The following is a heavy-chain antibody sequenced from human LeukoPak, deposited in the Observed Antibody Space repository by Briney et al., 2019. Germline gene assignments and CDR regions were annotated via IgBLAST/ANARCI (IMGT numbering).Heavy chain of an antibody. D-gene: IGHD1-26*01. CDR3: ARGESGSYPRHFDY. CDR1: GGSISSYY. Sequence: PSETLSLTCTVSGGSISSYYWSWIRQPPGKGLEWIGYIYYSGSTNYNPSLKSRVTISVDTSKNQFSLKLSSVTAADTAVYYCARGESGSYPRHFDYWGQGTLVTVS. V-gene: IGHV4-59*08. J-gene: IGHJ4*02. CDR2: IYYSGST.